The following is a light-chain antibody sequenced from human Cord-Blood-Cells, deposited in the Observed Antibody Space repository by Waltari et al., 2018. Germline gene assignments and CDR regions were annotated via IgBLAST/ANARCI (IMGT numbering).Light chain of an antibody. J-gene: IGKJ4*01. CDR2: AAS. V-gene: IGKV1-39*01. Sequence: DIQMTQSPSSLFASVGDRVTITCRASQSISSYLNWYQQKPGKAPKLLIYAASSLQSGVPSRFSGSGSGTDFTLTISSLQPEDFATYYCQQSYSTPQLTFGGGTKVEIK. CDR1: QSISSY. CDR3: QQSYSTPQLT.